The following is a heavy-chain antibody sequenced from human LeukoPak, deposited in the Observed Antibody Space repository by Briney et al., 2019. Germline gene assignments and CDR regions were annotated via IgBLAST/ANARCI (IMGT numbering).Heavy chain of an antibody. J-gene: IGHJ4*02. V-gene: IGHV3-11*01. CDR3: AKDKTVTGFEGSDY. CDR1: GFTFSDYY. CDR2: ISSSGSTI. Sequence: KTGGSLRLSCAASGFTFSDYYMSWIRQAPGKGLEWVSYISSSGSTIYYADSVKGRFTISRDNAKNSLYLQMNSLRAEDTAVHYCAKDKTVTGFEGSDYWGQGTLVTVSS. D-gene: IGHD4-11*01.